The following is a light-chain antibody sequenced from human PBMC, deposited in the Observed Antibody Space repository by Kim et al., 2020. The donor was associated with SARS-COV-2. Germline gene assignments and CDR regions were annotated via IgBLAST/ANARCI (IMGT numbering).Light chain of an antibody. V-gene: IGKV1-5*03. Sequence: TLSASVGDSVTMTCRASQTISSRMAWYQQKPGKVPTLLIYEASTLESGVPSRFSGSRSGTEFTLTISSLQPDDFATYYCQQYNDYSATFGQGTKLEI. J-gene: IGKJ2*01. CDR1: QTISSR. CDR3: QQYNDYSAT. CDR2: EAS.